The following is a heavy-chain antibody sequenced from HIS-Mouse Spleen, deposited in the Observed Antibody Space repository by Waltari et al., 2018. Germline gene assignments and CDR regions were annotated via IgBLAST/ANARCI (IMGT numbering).Heavy chain of an antibody. CDR2: IYYSGST. Sequence: QLQLQESGPGLVKPSETLSLTCTVPGGSISSSRYYWGWIRQHPGKGLEWIGSIYYSGSTYYNPSLKSRVTISVDTSKNQFSLKLSSVTAADTAVYYCAREIPYSSSWYDWYFDLWGRGTLVTVSS. CDR3: AREIPYSSSWYDWYFDL. CDR1: GGSISSSRYY. V-gene: IGHV4-39*07. J-gene: IGHJ2*01. D-gene: IGHD6-13*01.